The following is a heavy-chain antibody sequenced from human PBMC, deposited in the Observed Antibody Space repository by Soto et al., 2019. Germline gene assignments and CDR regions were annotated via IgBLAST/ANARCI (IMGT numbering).Heavy chain of an antibody. J-gene: IGHJ6*02. CDR2: IYSGGST. CDR1: GFTVSSNY. D-gene: IGHD2-2*01. CDR3: ARGGVISAASIAYYYYGMDV. V-gene: IGHV3-53*01. Sequence: EVQLVESGGGLIQPGGSLRLSCAASGFTVSSNYMSWVRQAPGKGLEWVSVIYSGGSTYYADSVKGRFTISRDNSKNTLYLQMNSLRAEDTAVYYCARGGVISAASIAYYYYGMDVWGQGTTVTVSS.